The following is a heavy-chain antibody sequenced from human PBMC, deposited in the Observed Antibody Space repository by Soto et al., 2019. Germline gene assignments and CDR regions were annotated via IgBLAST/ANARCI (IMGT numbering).Heavy chain of an antibody. Sequence: SVKVSCKASGGTFSSYAISWVRQAPGQGLEWMGGIIPIFGTANYAQKFQGRVTITADESTSTAYMELSSLRSEDTAVYYCARDTPRYSSSWLLDYWGQGTLVTVSS. V-gene: IGHV1-69*13. CDR3: ARDTPRYSSSWLLDY. CDR1: GGTFSSYA. D-gene: IGHD6-13*01. CDR2: IIPIFGTA. J-gene: IGHJ4*02.